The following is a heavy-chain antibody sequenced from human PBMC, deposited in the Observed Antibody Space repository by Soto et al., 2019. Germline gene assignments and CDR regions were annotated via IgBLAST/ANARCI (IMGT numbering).Heavy chain of an antibody. V-gene: IGHV1-18*01. CDR1: GYTFSNYG. CDR2: ISAYNGNT. J-gene: IGHJ4*02. CDR3: ARDPGYSYGYN. Sequence: ASVKVSCKASGYTFSNYGFSWVRQAPGQRLEWMGWISAYNGNTNYAQKVQGRVTMTTDTSTGTAYMELRSLRSEDTAVYYCARDPGYSYGYNWGQGILVTVSS. D-gene: IGHD5-18*01.